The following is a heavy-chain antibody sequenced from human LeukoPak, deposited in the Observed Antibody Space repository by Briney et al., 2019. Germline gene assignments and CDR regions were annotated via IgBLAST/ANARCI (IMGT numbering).Heavy chain of an antibody. CDR2: IYHSGST. V-gene: IGHV4-30-2*01. Sequence: SQTLSLTCAVSGGSISSGGYSWSWVRQPPGKGLEWIGYIYHSGSTYYNPSLKSRLTISVDRSKNQFSLKRSSVTAADTAVYYCARTIRDTFGGVIAGYNWFDPWGQGTLVTVSS. D-gene: IGHD3-16*02. J-gene: IGHJ5*02. CDR1: GGSISSGGYS. CDR3: ARTIRDTFGGVIAGYNWFDP.